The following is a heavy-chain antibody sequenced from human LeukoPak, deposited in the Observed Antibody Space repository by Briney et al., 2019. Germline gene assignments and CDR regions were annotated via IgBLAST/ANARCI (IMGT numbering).Heavy chain of an antibody. V-gene: IGHV3-15*01. CDR3: ATDQRWELPLNY. CDR1: GFTFSSYW. J-gene: IGHJ4*02. D-gene: IGHD1-26*01. Sequence: PGGSLRLSCTASGFTFSSYWMHWVRQAPGKGLGWVGRIKSKTDGGTTDYAAPVKGRFTISRDDSKDTLYLQMNSLKTEDTAVYYCATDQRWELPLNYWGQGTLVTVSS. CDR2: IKSKTDGGTT.